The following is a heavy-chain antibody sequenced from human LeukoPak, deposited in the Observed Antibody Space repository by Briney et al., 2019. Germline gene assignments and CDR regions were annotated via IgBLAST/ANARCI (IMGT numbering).Heavy chain of an antibody. J-gene: IGHJ3*02. CDR3: AREGAAPAAFDI. D-gene: IGHD6-13*01. CDR2: ISSSSSYI. CDR1: GFTFSTYA. V-gene: IGHV3-21*01. Sequence: GGSLRLSCAASGFTFSTYAVFWFRQAPGKGLEWVSSISSSSSYIYYADSVKGRFTISRDNAKNSLYLQMNSLRAEDTAVYYCAREGAAPAAFDIWGQGTMVTVSS.